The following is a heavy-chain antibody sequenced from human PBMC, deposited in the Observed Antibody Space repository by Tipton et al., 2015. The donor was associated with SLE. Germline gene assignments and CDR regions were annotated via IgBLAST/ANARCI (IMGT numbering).Heavy chain of an antibody. D-gene: IGHD2-15*01. CDR3: ARYCSGGSCAQGSYYFGMYV. CDR1: GYTFTSYG. V-gene: IGHV1-18*01. CDR2: ISAYNGNT. Sequence: QSGPEVKKPGASVKVSCKASGYTFTSYGISWVRQAPGQGLEWMGWISAYNGNTNYAQKLQGRVTMTTDTSTNTAYMELRSLRADGSAVYYCARYCSGGSCAQGSYYFGMYVGGQGSTVSVSS. J-gene: IGHJ6*02.